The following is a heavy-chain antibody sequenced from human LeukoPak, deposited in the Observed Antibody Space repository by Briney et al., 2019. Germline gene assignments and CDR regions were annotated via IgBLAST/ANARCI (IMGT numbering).Heavy chain of an antibody. Sequence: GGSLRLSCAASGFTFSSYAMHWVRQAPGKGLEWVAVISYDGSNKYYADSVKGRFTISRDNSKNTLYLQMNSLRAEDTAVYYCARVDSGILTGYFDYWGQGTLVTVSS. CDR3: ARVDSGILTGYFDY. CDR1: GFTFSSYA. V-gene: IGHV3-30-3*01. CDR2: ISYDGSNK. J-gene: IGHJ4*02. D-gene: IGHD3-9*01.